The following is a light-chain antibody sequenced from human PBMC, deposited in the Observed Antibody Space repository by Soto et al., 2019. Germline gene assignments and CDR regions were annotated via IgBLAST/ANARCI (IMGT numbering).Light chain of an antibody. Sequence: IVSTQSPGTLSLSPGERATLSCRASQSVGASFLAWYQQNPGQAPRLLIYGASVRATGIPDRFSGSGSGTDFTLIISRLEPEDFGVYFCQQYGTSPWTFGQGTKVEI. CDR2: GAS. CDR3: QQYGTSPWT. V-gene: IGKV3-20*01. CDR1: QSVGASF. J-gene: IGKJ1*01.